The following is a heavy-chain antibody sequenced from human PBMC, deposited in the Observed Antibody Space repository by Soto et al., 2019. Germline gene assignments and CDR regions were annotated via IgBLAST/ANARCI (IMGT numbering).Heavy chain of an antibody. J-gene: IGHJ4*02. CDR2: VYYSGTT. CDR3: ARADGSGSYYLLDY. D-gene: IGHD3-10*01. Sequence: QVQLQESGPGLVKPSETLSLTCTVSGGSVTSGTYFWSWIRQPPGKGLEWIGYVYYSGTTNYNPSLKSRVTILRDTSNNQFSLKLTSVTAADTAVYYCARADGSGSYYLLDYWGQGTLVTVPS. V-gene: IGHV4-61*01. CDR1: GGSVTSGTYF.